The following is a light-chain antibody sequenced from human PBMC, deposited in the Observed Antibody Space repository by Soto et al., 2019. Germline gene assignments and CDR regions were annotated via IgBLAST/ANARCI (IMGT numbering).Light chain of an antibody. CDR1: QSIRIW. CDR3: QQYNSYRT. Sequence: DIQMTQSPSTLSASVGDRVTITCRASQSIRIWLAWYQQKPGKAPKVLIYKASTLESGVPSRFSGSGSGTEFSLTISSLQPDDFATYYCQQYNSYRTFGQGTKVEI. J-gene: IGKJ1*01. CDR2: KAS. V-gene: IGKV1-5*03.